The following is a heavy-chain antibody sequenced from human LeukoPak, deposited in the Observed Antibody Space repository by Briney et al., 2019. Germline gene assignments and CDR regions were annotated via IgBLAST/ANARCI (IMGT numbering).Heavy chain of an antibody. CDR1: GGSISSSYNY. Sequence: ETLSLTCTVSGGSISSSYNYWAWIRQPPGKGLEWIGEINHSGSTNYNPSLKSRVTISVDTSKNQFSLKLSSVTAAGTAVYYCARGATYDYVWGSYRPPTNDAFDIWGQGTMVTVSS. D-gene: IGHD3-16*02. CDR3: ARGATYDYVWGSYRPPTNDAFDI. CDR2: INHSGST. V-gene: IGHV4-39*07. J-gene: IGHJ3*02.